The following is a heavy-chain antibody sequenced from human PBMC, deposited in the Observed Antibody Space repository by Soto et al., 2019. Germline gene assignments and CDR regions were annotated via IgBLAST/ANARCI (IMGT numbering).Heavy chain of an antibody. CDR1: GGSFSGYY. D-gene: IGHD6-13*01. CDR3: ARGSRWYVEAAAGTGRNWFAP. CDR2: INHSGST. J-gene: IGHJ5*02. V-gene: IGHV4-34*01. Sequence: SETLSLTSAVYGGSFSGYYWSWIRQPPGKGLEWIGEINHSGSTNYNPSLKSRVTISVYTSKNQFSLKLSSVTASDTAVYYCARGSRWYVEAAAGTGRNWFAPRGQGTLVTVSS.